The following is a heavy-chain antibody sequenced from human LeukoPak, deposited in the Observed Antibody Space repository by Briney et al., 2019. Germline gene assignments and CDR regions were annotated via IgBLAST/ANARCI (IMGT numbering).Heavy chain of an antibody. D-gene: IGHD2-15*01. Sequence: SVKVSCKASGGTFSSYAISWVRQAPGQGLEWMEGIIPIFGTANYAQKFQGRVTITADKSTSTAYMELSSLRSEDTAVYYCAREYSPHYYYYMDVWGKGTTVTISS. CDR1: GGTFSSYA. CDR3: AREYSPHYYYYMDV. J-gene: IGHJ6*03. CDR2: IIPIFGTA. V-gene: IGHV1-69*06.